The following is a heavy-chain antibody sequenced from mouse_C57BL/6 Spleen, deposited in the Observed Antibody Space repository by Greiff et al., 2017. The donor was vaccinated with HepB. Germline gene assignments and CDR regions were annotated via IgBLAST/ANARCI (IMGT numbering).Heavy chain of an antibody. CDR1: GYTFTSYW. J-gene: IGHJ2*01. Sequence: QVQLQHPGAELVKPGASVKMSCKASGYTFTSYWITWVKQRPGQGLEWIGDIYPGSGSTNYNEKFKSKATLTVDTSSSTAYMQLSSLTSEDSAVYYCARPGVNWPYFDYWGQGTTLTVSS. V-gene: IGHV1-55*01. CDR3: ARPGVNWPYFDY. CDR2: IYPGSGST. D-gene: IGHD4-1*01.